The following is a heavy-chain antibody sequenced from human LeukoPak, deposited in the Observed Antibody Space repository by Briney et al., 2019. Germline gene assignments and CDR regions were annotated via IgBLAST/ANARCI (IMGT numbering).Heavy chain of an antibody. J-gene: IGHJ3*02. CDR3: AKSRGNWPEDAFDI. CDR1: GFAFSSCA. V-gene: IGHV3-23*01. Sequence: QAGGSLRLSCAASGFAFSSCAMSWVRQTPGKGLKWVSTISGSGGSTYYAGSVKGRFTISRDNSKNTLFLQMNNLRAEATAVYYCAKSRGNWPEDAFDIWGQGTMVTVSS. CDR2: ISGSGGST. D-gene: IGHD2/OR15-2a*01.